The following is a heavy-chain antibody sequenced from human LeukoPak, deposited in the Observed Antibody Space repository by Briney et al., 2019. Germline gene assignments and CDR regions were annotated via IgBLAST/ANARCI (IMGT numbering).Heavy chain of an antibody. CDR3: ARGRNAPRLYQPLPKYNWFDP. CDR1: GYTFTSYD. D-gene: IGHD6-25*01. J-gene: IGHJ5*02. CDR2: MNPNSGNT. V-gene: IGHV1-8*01. Sequence: ASVKVSCKASGYTFTSYDINWVRQATGQGLEWMGWMNPNSGNTGYAQKFQGRVTMTRNTSISTAYMELSSLRSEDTAVYYCARGRNAPRLYQPLPKYNWFDPWGQGTLVTVSS.